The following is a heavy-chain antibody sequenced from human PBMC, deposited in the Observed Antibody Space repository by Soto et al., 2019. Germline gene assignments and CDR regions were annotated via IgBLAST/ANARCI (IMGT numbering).Heavy chain of an antibody. D-gene: IGHD3-16*02. CDR1: GFTFSSYD. CDR3: AKAPDYDYIWGSYRTYVDAFDI. Sequence: GGSLRLSCAASGFTFSSYDMHWVRQATGKGLEWVSAIGTAGDTYYPGSVKGRFTISRENAKNSLYLQMNSLRAEDTAVYYCAKAPDYDYIWGSYRTYVDAFDIWGQGTMVTVSS. J-gene: IGHJ3*02. V-gene: IGHV3-13*01. CDR2: IGTAGDT.